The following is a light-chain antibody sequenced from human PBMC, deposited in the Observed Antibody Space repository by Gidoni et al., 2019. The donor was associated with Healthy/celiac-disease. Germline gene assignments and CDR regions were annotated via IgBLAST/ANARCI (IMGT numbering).Light chain of an antibody. J-gene: IGLJ1*01. CDR3: CSYAGSSTFFYV. CDR2: EGS. CDR1: SSDVGSYNL. V-gene: IGLV2-23*03. Sequence: QSALTQPASVSGSPVQSITISCTGTSSDVGSYNLVSWYQQHPGKAPKLLIYEGSKRPSGVSNRFSGSKSGNTASLTISGLQAEDEADYYCCSYAGSSTFFYVFGTGTKVTVL.